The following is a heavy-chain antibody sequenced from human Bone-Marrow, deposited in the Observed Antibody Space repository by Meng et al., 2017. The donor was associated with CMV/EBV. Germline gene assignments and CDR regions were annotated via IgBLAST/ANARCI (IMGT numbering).Heavy chain of an antibody. CDR2: IYPGDSDT. CDR1: GYSFTSYW. V-gene: IGHV5-51*01. CDR3: ARHQTRGPDYYYGMDV. D-gene: IGHD1-1*01. J-gene: IGHJ6*02. Sequence: GESLKISCKGSGYSFTSYWIGWVRQMPGKGLEWMGIIYPGDSDTRYSPSFQGQVTISADKSISTAYLQWSSLKASDTAMYYCARHQTRGPDYYYGMDVWGQGTTVTVSS.